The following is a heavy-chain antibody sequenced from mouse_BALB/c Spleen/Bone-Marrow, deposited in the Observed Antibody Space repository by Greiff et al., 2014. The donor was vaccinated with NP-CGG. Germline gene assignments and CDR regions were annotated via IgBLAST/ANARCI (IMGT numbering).Heavy chain of an antibody. CDR3: NYGIYYDENLYAMDD. V-gene: IGHV14-4*02. D-gene: IGHD2-1*01. CDR1: GFNFKDYY. CDR2: IDPGNGDT. J-gene: IGHJ4*01. Sequence: EVQRLESGAELVRSGASVKLSCTASGFNFKDYYMHWVKQRPEQGLEWIGWIDPGNGDTEYAPKFQGKATMTADKSSSTAYLQPSTLSSQDTAVESENYGIYYDENLYAMDDWGQGTSVTVSS.